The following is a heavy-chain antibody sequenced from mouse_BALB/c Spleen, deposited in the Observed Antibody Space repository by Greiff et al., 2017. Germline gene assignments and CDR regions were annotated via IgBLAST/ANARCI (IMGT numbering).Heavy chain of an antibody. D-gene: IGHD1-1*01. V-gene: IGHV1S34*01. J-gene: IGHJ2*01. CDR2: ISCYNGAT. Sequence: LVKTGASVKISCKASGYSFTGYYMHWVKQSHGKSLEWIGYISCYNGATSYNQKFKGKATFTVDTSSSTAYMQFNSLTSEDSAVYYCAREYYYGSRGFDYWGQGTTLTASS. CDR1: GYSFTGYY. CDR3: AREYYYGSRGFDY.